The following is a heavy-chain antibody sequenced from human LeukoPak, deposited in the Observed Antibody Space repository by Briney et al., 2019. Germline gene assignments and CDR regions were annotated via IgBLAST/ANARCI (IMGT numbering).Heavy chain of an antibody. CDR1: GYTFTSYY. CDR2: INPSGGST. CDR3: YYYDSSGYSDAFDI. Sequence: ASVKVSCKASGYTFTSYYMHWVRQAPGQGLEWMGIINPSGGSTSYAQKFQGRVTMTRDTSTSTVYMELRSLRSDDTAVYYCYYYDSSGYSDAFDIWGQGTMVTVSS. J-gene: IGHJ3*02. V-gene: IGHV1-46*01. D-gene: IGHD3-22*01.